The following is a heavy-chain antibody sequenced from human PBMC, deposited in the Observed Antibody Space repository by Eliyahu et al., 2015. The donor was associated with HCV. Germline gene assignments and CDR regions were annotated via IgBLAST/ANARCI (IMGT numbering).Heavy chain of an antibody. CDR3: AKDIRRVLRFLEWFGGSGH. CDR2: ISGSGGST. J-gene: IGHJ4*02. CDR1: GFTXSSXX. V-gene: IGHV3-23*01. Sequence: EVQLLESGGGLVQPGGSLRLSCAASGFTXSSXXMSXXXQAPGKGLEWVSAISGSGGSTYYADSVKGRFTISRDNSKNTLYLQMNSLRAEDTAVYYCAKDIRRVLRFLEWFGGSGHWGQGTLVTVSS. D-gene: IGHD3-3*01.